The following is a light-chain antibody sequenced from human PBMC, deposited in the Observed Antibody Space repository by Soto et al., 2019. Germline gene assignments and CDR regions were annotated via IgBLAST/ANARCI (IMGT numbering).Light chain of an antibody. Sequence: DIQMTQSPSSLSASVGDTVTVTCRASQSIGRWLAWYQQKPGKAPKLLIFDASTLENGVSARFRGSGSGSDFSLTISSLQPDDIGIYYCQYYTLYSGPFGQGTKVDIK. CDR1: QSIGRW. J-gene: IGKJ1*01. V-gene: IGKV1-5*01. CDR2: DAS. CDR3: QYYTLYSGP.